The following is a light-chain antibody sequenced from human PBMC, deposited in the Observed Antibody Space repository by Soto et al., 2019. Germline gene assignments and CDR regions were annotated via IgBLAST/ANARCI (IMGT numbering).Light chain of an antibody. CDR1: QSVSSSY. V-gene: IGKV3D-20*02. CDR2: DAS. CDR3: QQRSNFIT. J-gene: IGKJ5*01. Sequence: ESVLTQCPGTLSLSPGERATLSCRASQSVSSSYLAWYQQKPGQAPRLLIYDASNRATGIPARFSGSGSGTDFTLTISSLEPEDFAVYYCQQRSNFITFGQGTRLEI.